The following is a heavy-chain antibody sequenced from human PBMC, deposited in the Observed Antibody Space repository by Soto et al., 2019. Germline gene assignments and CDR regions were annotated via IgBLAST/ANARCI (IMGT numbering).Heavy chain of an antibody. J-gene: IGHJ3*02. CDR2: IYYSGST. CDR3: ARPYSSSKYDAFDI. V-gene: IGHV4-39*01. CDR1: GGSISSSSYY. Sequence: SETLSLTCTVSGGSISSSSYYWGWIRQPPGKGLEWIGSIYYSGSTYYNPSLKSRVTISVDTSKNQFSLKLSSVTAADTAVYYCARPYSSSKYDAFDIWGQGTMVTVSS. D-gene: IGHD6-13*01.